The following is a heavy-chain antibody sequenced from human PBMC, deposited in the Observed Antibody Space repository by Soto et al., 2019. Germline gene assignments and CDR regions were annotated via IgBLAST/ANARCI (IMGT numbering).Heavy chain of an antibody. D-gene: IGHD2-15*01. Sequence: PSETLSLTCAVSGGSMSSGGYYWSWIRQHPGKGLEWIGYIYYSGSTYYNPSLKSRVTISVDTSKNQFSLKLSSVTAADTAVYYCARGGGKDYYYGMDVSGQGTTVTVSS. J-gene: IGHJ6*02. V-gene: IGHV4-31*11. CDR2: IYYSGST. CDR3: ARGGGKDYYYGMDV. CDR1: GGSMSSGGYY.